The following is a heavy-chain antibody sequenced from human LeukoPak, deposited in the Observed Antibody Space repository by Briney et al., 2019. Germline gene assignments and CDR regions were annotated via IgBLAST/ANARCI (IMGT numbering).Heavy chain of an antibody. J-gene: IGHJ4*02. V-gene: IGHV4-39*01. Sequence: KPSETLSLTCTVSGGSISSSSNYWGWIRQPPEKGLEWIGSIYYSGSTYYNPSLKSRVTISVDTSKNQFSLKLSSVTAADTAVYYCARPYSSSSSWGFDYWGQGTLVTVSS. D-gene: IGHD6-6*01. CDR3: ARPYSSSSSWGFDY. CDR2: IYYSGST. CDR1: GGSISSSSNY.